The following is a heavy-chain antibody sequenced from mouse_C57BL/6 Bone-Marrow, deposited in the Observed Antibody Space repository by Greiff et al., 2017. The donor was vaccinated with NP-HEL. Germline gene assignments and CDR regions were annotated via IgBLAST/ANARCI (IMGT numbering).Heavy chain of an antibody. CDR1: GFTFSSYA. CDR3: AREDGLFAY. CDR2: ISDGGSYT. D-gene: IGHD2-3*01. Sequence: EVQLVESGGGLVKPGGSLKLSCAASGFTFSSYAMSWVRQTPEKRLEWVATISDGGSYTYYPDNVKGRFTISRDNAKNNLYLQMSHLKSEDTAMYYCAREDGLFAYWGQGTLVTVSA. J-gene: IGHJ3*01. V-gene: IGHV5-4*01.